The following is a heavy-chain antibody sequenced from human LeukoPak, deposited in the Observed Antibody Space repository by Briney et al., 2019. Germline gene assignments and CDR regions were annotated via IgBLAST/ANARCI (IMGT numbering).Heavy chain of an antibody. D-gene: IGHD3-16*01. J-gene: IGHJ4*02. Sequence: GGSLRLSCVASGFTVASNHMNWVRQAPGKGLEWVSVIYKDGGSTFYADSVQGRFTISRDNSKNTLYLQMNSLRAEDTAVYYCVRDIGGGRPPLDSWGQGTLVTVSS. CDR1: GFTVASNH. V-gene: IGHV3-66*01. CDR3: VRDIGGGRPPLDS. CDR2: IYKDGGST.